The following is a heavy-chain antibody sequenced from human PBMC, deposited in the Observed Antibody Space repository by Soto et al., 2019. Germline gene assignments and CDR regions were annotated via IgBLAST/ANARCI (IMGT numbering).Heavy chain of an antibody. D-gene: IGHD6-19*01. CDR3: ARGGLLPDY. V-gene: IGHV4-30-2*01. Sequence: QLQLQESGSGLVKPSQTLSLTCAVSGASTSSGGYSWSWLRQPPGKGLEWIGDISHSGSTYYNPSLKSRVTISVDTSKNQFSLRLSSVTAADTAVYYCARGGLLPDYWGQGTLVTVSS. CDR2: ISHSGST. J-gene: IGHJ4*02. CDR1: GASTSSGGYS.